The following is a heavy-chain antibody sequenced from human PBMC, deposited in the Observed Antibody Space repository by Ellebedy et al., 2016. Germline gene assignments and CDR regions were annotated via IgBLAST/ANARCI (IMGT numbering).Heavy chain of an antibody. CDR3: AREKVGMESYCSGATCTNYDYYYMDV. CDR1: GGSISSNNYY. CDR2: MYYSGST. J-gene: IGHJ6*03. D-gene: IGHD2-15*01. V-gene: IGHV4-39*07. Sequence: SETLSLTXTLSGGSISSNNYYWGWIRQPPGKGLEWIGSMYYSGSTYYKPSLLGRVTISVDTSKNQFSLELRSVTAADTAVYYCAREKVGMESYCSGATCTNYDYYYMDVWGKGTTVTVSS.